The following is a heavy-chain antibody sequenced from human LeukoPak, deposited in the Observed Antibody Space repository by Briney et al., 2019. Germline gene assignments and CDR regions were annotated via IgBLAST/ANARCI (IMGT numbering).Heavy chain of an antibody. CDR1: GYSISSGYY. V-gene: IGHV4-38-2*02. CDR2: IYHSGRT. J-gene: IGHJ3*01. Sequence: SETLSLTCTVSGYSISSGYYWGWIRQPPGKGLEWIGSIYHSGRTFYNPSLKSRVTISVDTSKNQFSLKLTSVTAADTAVYYCAKGNSGSDRAFDVWGQGTMVTVSS. D-gene: IGHD1-26*01. CDR3: AKGNSGSDRAFDV.